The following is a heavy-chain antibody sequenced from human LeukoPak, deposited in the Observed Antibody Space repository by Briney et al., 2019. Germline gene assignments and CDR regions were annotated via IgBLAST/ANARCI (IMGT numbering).Heavy chain of an antibody. D-gene: IGHD6-13*01. CDR3: ARDRYSTFDY. V-gene: IGHV3-48*03. CDR2: ISSSGSTI. CDR1: GFTFSSYE. Sequence: PGGSLRLSCAASGFTFSSYEMNWVRQAPGKGLEWVSYISSSGSTIYYADSVKGRFTISRDNAKNSLYLQMNSLRAEDTAVYYWARDRYSTFDYWGQGTLVTVSS. J-gene: IGHJ4*02.